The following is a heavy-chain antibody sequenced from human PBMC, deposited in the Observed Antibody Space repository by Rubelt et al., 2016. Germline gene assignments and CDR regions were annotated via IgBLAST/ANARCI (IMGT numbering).Heavy chain of an antibody. V-gene: IGHV4-34*01. J-gene: IGHJ6*03. D-gene: IGHD2-2*01. CDR1: GGSFSGYY. Sequence: QVQLQQWGAGLLKPSETLSLTCAVYGGSFSGYYWSWIRQPPGKGLEWIGEINHSGSHNYNPSLKSRVTISVDTSNNQFSLKLSSVTSADTALYYCARVGGSTSHTDYYSYYYMDVWGKGTTVTVSS. CDR3: ARVGGSTSHTDYYSYYYMDV. CDR2: INHSGSH.